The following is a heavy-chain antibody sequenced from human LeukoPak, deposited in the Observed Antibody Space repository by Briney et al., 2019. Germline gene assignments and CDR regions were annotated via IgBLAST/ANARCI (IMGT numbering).Heavy chain of an antibody. CDR3: AREEHIQYISSWSDY. D-gene: IGHD6-13*01. J-gene: IGHJ4*02. CDR2: ISAYNGNT. CDR1: GYTFTIYG. V-gene: IGHV1-18*01. Sequence: SVKLSCKFSGYTFTIYGISWVRRAPGQGFECMGWISAYNGNTNYAQKLQGRVTMTTDTSTSTAYMELRSLSSDYTAVYYCAREEHIQYISSWSDYWGQGTLVTVSS.